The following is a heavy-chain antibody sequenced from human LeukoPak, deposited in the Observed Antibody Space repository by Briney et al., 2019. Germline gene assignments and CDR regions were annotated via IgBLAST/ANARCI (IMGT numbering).Heavy chain of an antibody. J-gene: IGHJ4*02. Sequence: GGTLRLPCAASGFIFSSHGMNWVRQAPGKGLEWVSGISPSGDITYYADSVKGRFTISRDNSKNTVYLQMNSLRAEDTAVYYCARVEGSYFDYWGQGTLVTVSS. CDR2: ISPSGDIT. V-gene: IGHV3-23*01. D-gene: IGHD3-10*01. CDR3: ARVEGSYFDY. CDR1: GFIFSSHG.